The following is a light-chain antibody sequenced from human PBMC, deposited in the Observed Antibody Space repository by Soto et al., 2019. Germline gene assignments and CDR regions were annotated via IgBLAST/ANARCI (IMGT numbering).Light chain of an antibody. CDR2: GAS. CDR1: QRVNIN. J-gene: IGKJ1*01. Sequence: EIVLTQSPGTLSVSPVAIATLSCRASQRVNINLAWYQQKPGQAPRLLIYGASTRATGIPARFSGSGSGTEFTLTISSLQSEDFGVYYCQQYNNWPRTFGQGTKVDI. V-gene: IGKV3-15*01. CDR3: QQYNNWPRT.